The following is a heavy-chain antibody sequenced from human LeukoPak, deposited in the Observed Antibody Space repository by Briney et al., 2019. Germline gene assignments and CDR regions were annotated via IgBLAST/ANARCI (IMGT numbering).Heavy chain of an antibody. CDR2: ISGSGGST. D-gene: IGHD2-2*01. J-gene: IGHJ4*02. V-gene: IGHV3-23*01. CDR1: GFTFSNYA. CDR3: AKHPLLGYCSSTTCSHFDY. Sequence: SGGSLRLSCAASGFTFSNYAMSWVRQAPGKGLEWVSTISGSGGSTYYADSVKGRFTISRDNSKNTLYLQINSLRAEDTALYYCAKHPLLGYCSSTTCSHFDYWGQGTLVTVSS.